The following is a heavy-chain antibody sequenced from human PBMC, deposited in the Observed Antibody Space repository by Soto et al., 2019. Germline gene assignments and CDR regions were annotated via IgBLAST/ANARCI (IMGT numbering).Heavy chain of an antibody. V-gene: IGHV3-15*07. CDR1: GFTFSNAW. D-gene: IGHD6-13*01. J-gene: IGHJ4*02. CDR3: TTDAGQQLIFYYFDY. Sequence: EVQLVESGGGLVKPGGSLRLSCAASGFTFSNAWMNWVRQAPGKGLEWVGRIKSKTDGGTTDYAAPVKGRFTISRDDSKNTLYLQMNSLKTEDTAVYYCTTDAGQQLIFYYFDYWGQGTLVTVSS. CDR2: IKSKTDGGTT.